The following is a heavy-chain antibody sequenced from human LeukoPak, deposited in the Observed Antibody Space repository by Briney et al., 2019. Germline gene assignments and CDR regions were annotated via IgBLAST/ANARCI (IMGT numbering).Heavy chain of an antibody. D-gene: IGHD3-10*01. CDR1: GYTFTGYY. CDR2: INPNSGGT. J-gene: IGHJ4*02. Sequence: GASVNVSCKASGYTFTGYYMHWVRQAPGQGLEWMGWINPNSGGTNYAQKFQGRVTMTRDTSISTAYMELSRLRSDDTAVYYCATITMGGSGYDYWGQGTLVTVSS. V-gene: IGHV1-2*02. CDR3: ATITMGGSGYDY.